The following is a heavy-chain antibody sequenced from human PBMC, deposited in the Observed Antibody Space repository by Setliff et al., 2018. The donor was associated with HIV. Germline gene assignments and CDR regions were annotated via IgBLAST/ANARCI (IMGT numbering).Heavy chain of an antibody. CDR3: VRDRDYGGLIDY. V-gene: IGHV3-48*01. CDR2: ISSSSSTI. Sequence: PGGSLRLSCTVSGFTFSSYSMNWVRQAPGKGLEWVSYISSSSSTIYYADSVKGRFTISRDNAKNSLYLQMNSLRAEDTAVYYCVRDRDYGGLIDYWGQGTLVTVSS. J-gene: IGHJ4*02. D-gene: IGHD4-17*01. CDR1: GFTFSSYS.